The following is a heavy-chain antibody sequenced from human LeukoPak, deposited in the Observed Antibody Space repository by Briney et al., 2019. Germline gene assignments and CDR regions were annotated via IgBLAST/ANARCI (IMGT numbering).Heavy chain of an antibody. J-gene: IGHJ6*02. CDR1: GFTFSSYW. CDR2: IDSDGSST. V-gene: IGHV3-74*01. Sequence: GGSLRLSCAASGFTFSSYWMHWVRQAPGKGLVWVSRIDSDGSSTSYADSVKGQFTISRDNAENTLYLQMNSLRAEDTAVYYCAREGGGSYYYYGMDVWGQGTTVTVSS. CDR3: AREGGGSYYYYGMDV. D-gene: IGHD5-24*01.